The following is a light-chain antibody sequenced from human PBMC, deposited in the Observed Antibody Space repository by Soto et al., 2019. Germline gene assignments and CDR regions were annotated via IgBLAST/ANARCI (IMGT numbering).Light chain of an antibody. J-gene: IGKJ4*01. Sequence: EFVLTQSPVTMSSSPGERATLSCRASQTVRNNYLAWYQQKPGQAPRLLIYDASSRATGIPDRFSGGGSGTDFTLTISRLEPEDFAVYCCQQVSIYLLTFGGGTKVDIK. CDR3: QQVSIYLLT. CDR1: QTVRNNY. V-gene: IGKV3-20*01. CDR2: DAS.